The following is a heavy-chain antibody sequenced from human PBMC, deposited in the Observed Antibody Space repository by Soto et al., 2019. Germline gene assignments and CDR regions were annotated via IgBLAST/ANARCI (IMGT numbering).Heavy chain of an antibody. J-gene: IGHJ4*01. V-gene: IGHV4-59*01. D-gene: IGHD4-17*01. Sequence: PSETLSLTCTVSGGSIGTYFWSWIRQSPGKGLEWIGYISYSGSTNYNPSLKSRVTISVDTSKNQFSLNLVSVTAADTAVYYCATLPHYDDPNTGGWGHGIRVTVSS. CDR2: ISYSGST. CDR1: GGSIGTYF. CDR3: ATLPHYDDPNTGG.